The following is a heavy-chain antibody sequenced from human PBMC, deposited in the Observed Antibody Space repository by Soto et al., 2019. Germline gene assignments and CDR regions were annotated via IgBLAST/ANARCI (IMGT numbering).Heavy chain of an antibody. CDR3: ARGQWLATF. Sequence: SETLSLTCTVSGASISMYYWSWIRQPPGKGLEWIGYIYYSGSTNYNPSLKSRVTISVDTSKNQFSLKLSSVTAADTAVYYCARGQWLATFWGQGTLVTVSS. V-gene: IGHV4-59*01. CDR1: GASISMYY. D-gene: IGHD6-19*01. CDR2: IYYSGST. J-gene: IGHJ4*02.